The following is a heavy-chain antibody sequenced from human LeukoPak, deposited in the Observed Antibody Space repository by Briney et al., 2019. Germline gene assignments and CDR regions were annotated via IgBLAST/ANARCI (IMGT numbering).Heavy chain of an antibody. V-gene: IGHV3-23*01. CDR3: ARVTYYYDSSGYYFDY. D-gene: IGHD3-22*01. CDR2: ISGSGGST. CDR1: KFNFNSYG. J-gene: IGHJ4*02. Sequence: GGSLRLSCTTSKFNFNSYGMTWVRQAPGKGLEWVSSISGSGGSTQYAASVQGRFTISRDNSKNTSYLQMNSLRAEDTAVYYCARVTYYYDSSGYYFDYWGQGTLVTVSS.